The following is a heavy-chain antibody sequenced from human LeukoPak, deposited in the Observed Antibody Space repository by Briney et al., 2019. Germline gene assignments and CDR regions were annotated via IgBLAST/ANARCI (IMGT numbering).Heavy chain of an antibody. D-gene: IGHD3-22*01. V-gene: IGHV3-23*01. CDR2: ISGSGGST. J-gene: IGHJ4*02. Sequence: GGSLRLSCAASGFTFSSYAMSWVRQAPGKGPEWVSAISGSGGSTYYADSVKGRFTISRDNSKNTLYLQMNSLRAEDTAVYYCAKAVGYYDSSGTTDWGQGTLVTVSS. CDR3: AKAVGYYDSSGTTD. CDR1: GFTFSSYA.